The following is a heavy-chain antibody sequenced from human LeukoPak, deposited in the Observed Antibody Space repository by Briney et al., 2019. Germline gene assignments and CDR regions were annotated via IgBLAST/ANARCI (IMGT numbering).Heavy chain of an antibody. Sequence: SQTLSLTCAISGDSVSSNSAAWNWIRQSPSRGLEWLGRTYYRSKWYNDYAVSVKSRITINPDTSKNQFSLQLNSVTPEDTAVYYCARDPSGLTGYSYTPTRFITGAYFDYWGQGTLVTVSS. V-gene: IGHV6-1*01. CDR3: ARDPSGLTGYSYTPTRFITGAYFDY. D-gene: IGHD5-18*01. CDR2: TYYRSKWYN. CDR1: GDSVSSNSAA. J-gene: IGHJ4*02.